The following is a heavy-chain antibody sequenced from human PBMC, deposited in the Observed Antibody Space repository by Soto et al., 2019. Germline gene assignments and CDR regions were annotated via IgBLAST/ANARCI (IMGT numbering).Heavy chain of an antibody. CDR1: GFTFASYV. CDR2: ISATGGST. CDR3: ANAEHPRRGIGFDY. V-gene: IGHV3-23*01. D-gene: IGHD3-16*02. J-gene: IGHJ4*02. Sequence: GGSLRLSCAGSGFTFASYVMTWVRQAPGKGLEWVSSISATGGSTYYAGSVKGRFTISRDNSKNTLYLQMNSLRAEDTAIYYCANAEHPRRGIGFDYWGQGTLVTVS.